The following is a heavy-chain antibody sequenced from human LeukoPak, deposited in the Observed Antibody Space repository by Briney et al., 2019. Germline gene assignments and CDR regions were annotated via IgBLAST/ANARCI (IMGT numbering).Heavy chain of an antibody. V-gene: IGHV3-48*01. CDR3: ATARGTMVDAFDI. D-gene: IGHD3-10*01. CDR2: ISSSSSSI. Sequence: PGGSLTLPCPASAFTFSIFSMNWVRQAAGKGLEWVSYISSSSSSIYYGDSVKGRFTVSRDNAKNSLYLQMNSLRAEDTAVFYCATARGTMVDAFDIWGQGTMVTVSS. CDR1: AFTFSIFS. J-gene: IGHJ3*02.